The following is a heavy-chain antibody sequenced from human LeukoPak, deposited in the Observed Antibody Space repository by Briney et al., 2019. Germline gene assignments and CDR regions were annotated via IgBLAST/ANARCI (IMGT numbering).Heavy chain of an antibody. V-gene: IGHV3-23*01. J-gene: IGHJ4*02. Sequence: PGGSLRLSCAASGFTFSSYAMSWVRQAPGKGLEWVSAISGSGGSTYYADSVKGRLTISRDNSKNTLYLQMNSLRAEDTAVYYCAKTGDNYDILTGYYDYWGQGTLVTVSS. CDR1: GFTFSSYA. CDR3: AKTGDNYDILTGYYDY. D-gene: IGHD3-9*01. CDR2: ISGSGGST.